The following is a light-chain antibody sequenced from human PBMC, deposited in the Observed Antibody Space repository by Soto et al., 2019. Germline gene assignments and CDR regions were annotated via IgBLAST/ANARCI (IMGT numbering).Light chain of an antibody. CDR3: GADHGSGSNFVV. V-gene: IGLV9-49*01. J-gene: IGLJ2*01. Sequence: QAVVTQPPSASASLGASVTLTCTLSSGYSNYKVDWYQQRPGKGPRFVMRVGTGGIVGSKGDGIPDRFSVLGSGLNRYPTIKNIQEEDESDYHCGADHGSGSNFVVFGGGTKLTVL. CDR1: SGYSNYK. CDR2: VGTGGIVG.